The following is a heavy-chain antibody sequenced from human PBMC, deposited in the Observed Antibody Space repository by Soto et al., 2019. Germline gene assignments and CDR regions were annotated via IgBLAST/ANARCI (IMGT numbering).Heavy chain of an antibody. V-gene: IGHV3-23*01. CDR1: GFTFTTYA. Sequence: EVQMLESGGGLVQPGGSLRLSCAASGFTFTTYAMTWVRQAPGKGLEWVSAITGSGSSAYYADSVKGRFTISRDNSKKTLFLHMNGLTARDPAIYYCAKDTMTNIVGYALTRYNRCVPWGQGTLVTVPS. CDR2: ITGSGSSA. CDR3: AKDTMTNIVGYALTRYNRCVP. J-gene: IGHJ5*02. D-gene: IGHD1-1*01.